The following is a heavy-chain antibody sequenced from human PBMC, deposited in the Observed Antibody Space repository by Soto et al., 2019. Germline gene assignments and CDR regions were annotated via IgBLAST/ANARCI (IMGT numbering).Heavy chain of an antibody. CDR3: ARGGLHYSYYYGMDV. J-gene: IGHJ6*02. CDR2: IISDGSNT. V-gene: IGHV3-74*01. CDR1: GFTFSSYW. Sequence: GSLRLSCAASGFTFSSYWMHWVRQAPGKGLVWVARIISDGSNTNYADSVKGRFTISRDNAKNTLFLQMNSLTADDTAVYYCARGGLHYSYYYGMDVWGQGTTVTVSS.